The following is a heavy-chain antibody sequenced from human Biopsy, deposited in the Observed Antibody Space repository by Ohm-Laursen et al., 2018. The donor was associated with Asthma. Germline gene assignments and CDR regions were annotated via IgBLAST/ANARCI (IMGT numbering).Heavy chain of an antibody. J-gene: IGHJ5*02. Sequence: SLRLSCSASGFTVSRDHMFWVRQAPGKGLEWVSVIYSGGTSDTADSVRGRFTISRDFYKNTLYLQMDSPRAEDTAVYFCAREGNDWSGYVTGDHWGQGSLVTVSS. CDR2: IYSGGTS. D-gene: IGHD3-3*01. CDR1: GFTVSRDH. CDR3: AREGNDWSGYVTGDH. V-gene: IGHV3-53*01.